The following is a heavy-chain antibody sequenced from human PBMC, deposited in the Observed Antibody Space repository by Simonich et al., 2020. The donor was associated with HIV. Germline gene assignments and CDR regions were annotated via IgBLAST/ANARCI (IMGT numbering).Heavy chain of an antibody. Sequence: QVQLVESGGGVVQPGRSLRLYCAASGFTFSSYAMHWVPQAPGKGLEWVAVISYDGSKKYYADSVKGRFTISSDNSTNTLYLPMNSLRAEDTAVYYCASGGSISSVWADDYWGQGTLVTVSS. CDR2: ISYDGSKK. CDR3: ASGGSISSVWADDY. D-gene: IGHD3-16*01. J-gene: IGHJ4*02. CDR1: GFTFSSYA. V-gene: IGHV3-30*07.